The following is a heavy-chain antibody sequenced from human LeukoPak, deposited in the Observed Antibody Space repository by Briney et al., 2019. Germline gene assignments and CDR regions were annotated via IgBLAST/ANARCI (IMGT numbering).Heavy chain of an antibody. V-gene: IGHV4-38-2*01. CDR1: GYSISSGYY. D-gene: IGHD3-3*01. J-gene: IGHJ4*02. CDR2: IYHSGST. Sequence: KSSETLSLTCAVSGYSISSGYYWGWIRQPPGKGLEWIGSIYHSGSTYYNPSLKSRVTISVDTSKSQFSLRLTSVTAADTAVYYCARHVRFLEWLSSYYFDYWGQGTLVTVSS. CDR3: ARHVRFLEWLSSYYFDY.